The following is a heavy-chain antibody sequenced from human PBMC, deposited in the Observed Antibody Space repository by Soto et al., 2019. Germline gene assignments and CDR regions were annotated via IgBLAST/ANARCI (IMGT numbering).Heavy chain of an antibody. CDR3: ARRGSGNYYDY. V-gene: IGHV3-23*01. CDR2: ISGSGGST. J-gene: IGHJ4*02. D-gene: IGHD1-26*01. CDR1: GFTFSSYA. Sequence: EVQLLESGGGLVQPGGSLRLSCAASGFTFSSYAMRWVRQAPGKGLEWVSAISGSGGSTYYADSVKGRFPISRDNSKNTLYLQMNSLRAEDTAVYYCARRGSGNYYDYWGQGTLVTVSS.